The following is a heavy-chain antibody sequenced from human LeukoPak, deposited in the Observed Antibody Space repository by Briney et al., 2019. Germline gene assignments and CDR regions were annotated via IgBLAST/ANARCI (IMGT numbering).Heavy chain of an antibody. CDR3: AKDKGDSSGYWGAFHI. V-gene: IGHV3-23*01. CDR1: GFTFSSYA. J-gene: IGHJ3*02. CDR2: ISGSGGST. D-gene: IGHD3-22*01. Sequence: GGSLRLSCAASGFTFSSYAMTWVRQAPGKGLEWVSGISGSGGSTYYADSVKDRFTISRDNSKYTLYLQMNSLRAEDTAVYYCAKDKGDSSGYWGAFHIWGQGTMVTVSS.